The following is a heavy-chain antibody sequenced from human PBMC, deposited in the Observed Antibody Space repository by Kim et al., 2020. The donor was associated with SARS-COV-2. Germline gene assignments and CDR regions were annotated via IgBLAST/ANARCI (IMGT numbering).Heavy chain of an antibody. Sequence: YYADSVKGRFTISRDNSKNTLYLQMNSLRAEDTAVYYCAREGAVLGGFDYWGQGTLVTVSS. J-gene: IGHJ4*02. D-gene: IGHD3-16*01. CDR3: AREGAVLGGFDY. V-gene: IGHV3-23*01.